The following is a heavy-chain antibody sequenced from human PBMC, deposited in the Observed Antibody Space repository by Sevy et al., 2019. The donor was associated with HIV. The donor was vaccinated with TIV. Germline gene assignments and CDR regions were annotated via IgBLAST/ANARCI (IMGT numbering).Heavy chain of an antibody. V-gene: IGHV3-72*01. D-gene: IGHD6-13*01. J-gene: IGHJ4*02. CDR3: ASQAGIAAAGRVFDY. Sequence: GGSLRLSCVASGFTFSDHYMEWVRQAPGKGLEWVGRTRNKADGYTTEYAASVKGRVTISRDESKNSLYVQMNSLKAEATAVYYCASQAGIAAAGRVFDYWGQGTLVTVSS. CDR1: GFTFSDHY. CDR2: TRNKADGYTT.